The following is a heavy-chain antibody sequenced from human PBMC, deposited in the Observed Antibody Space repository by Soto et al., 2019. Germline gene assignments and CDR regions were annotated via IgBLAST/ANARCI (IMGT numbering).Heavy chain of an antibody. CDR3: ARVITMVRGVIILGSNWFDP. Sequence: QVQLQESGPGLVKPSETLSLTCTVSGGSISSYYWSWIRQPPGKGLEWIGYIYYSGSTNYNPSLKSRVTISVDTSKHQFSLKLSSVTAADTAVYYCARVITMVRGVIILGSNWFDPWGQGTLVTVSS. CDR1: GGSISSYY. CDR2: IYYSGST. J-gene: IGHJ5*02. V-gene: IGHV4-59*01. D-gene: IGHD3-10*01.